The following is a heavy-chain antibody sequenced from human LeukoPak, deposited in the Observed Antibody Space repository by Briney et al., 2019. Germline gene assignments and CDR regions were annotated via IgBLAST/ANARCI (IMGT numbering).Heavy chain of an antibody. Sequence: ASVKVSCKASGYTFTNYGITWVRQAPGRGLEWMGWISVYNADTKYAQKLQGRITMTTDTSTSTAYMELRSLTSDDTAVYYCARLVAAINWFDPWGQGTLVTVSS. CDR3: ARLVAAINWFDP. J-gene: IGHJ5*02. CDR2: ISVYNADT. D-gene: IGHD2-15*01. V-gene: IGHV1-18*04. CDR1: GYTFTNYG.